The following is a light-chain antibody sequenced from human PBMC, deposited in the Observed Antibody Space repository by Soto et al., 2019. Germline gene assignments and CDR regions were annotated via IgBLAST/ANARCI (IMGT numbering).Light chain of an antibody. J-gene: IGKJ5*01. CDR2: GAS. V-gene: IGKV3-15*01. Sequence: EIVMTPSPATLSVSPGERVTLSCRASQSVSQSVSSKLAWYQHKPGRAPRLLIYGASTRATGIPARFSGSGSGTEFTLTISSLQSEDLAVYFCQQRSNWPSITFGQGTRLEIK. CDR3: QQRSNWPSIT. CDR1: QSVSQSVSSK.